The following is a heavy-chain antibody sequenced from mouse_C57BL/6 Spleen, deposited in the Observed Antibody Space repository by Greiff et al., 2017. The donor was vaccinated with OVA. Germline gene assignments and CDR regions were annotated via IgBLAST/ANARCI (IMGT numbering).Heavy chain of an antibody. CDR1: GFTFTDYY. V-gene: IGHV7-3*01. CDR3: ARYHGSSWYIDV. CDR2: IRNKAYGYTT. J-gene: IGHJ1*03. Sequence: EVQLVESGGGLVQPGGSLSLSCAASGFTFTDYYMNWVRQPPGKALEWLGFIRNKAYGYTTEYSAAVMSRFTISRDISQSILYLQMSSLRAENSATYEGARYHGSSWYIDVWGRGTTVTVSS. D-gene: IGHD1-1*01.